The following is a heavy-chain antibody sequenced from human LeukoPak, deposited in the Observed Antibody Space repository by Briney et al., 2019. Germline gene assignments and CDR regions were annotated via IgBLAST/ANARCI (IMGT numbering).Heavy chain of an antibody. Sequence: ASVKVSCKASGYTFTSYGISWVRQAPGQGLEWMGWISAYNGNTNYAQKLQGRVTMTTDTSTSTAYMELRSLRSDDTAVYYCARDPASYYYDSSGYVNWFDPWGQGTLVTVSS. CDR1: GYTFTSYG. CDR2: ISAYNGNT. CDR3: ARDPASYYYDSSGYVNWFDP. J-gene: IGHJ5*02. V-gene: IGHV1-18*01. D-gene: IGHD3-22*01.